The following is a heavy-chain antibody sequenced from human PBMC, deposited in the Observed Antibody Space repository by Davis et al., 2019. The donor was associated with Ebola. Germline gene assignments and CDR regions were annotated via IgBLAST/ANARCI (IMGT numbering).Heavy chain of an antibody. D-gene: IGHD2-21*01. J-gene: IGHJ5*02. CDR3: AAYRWNTWFAP. CDR2: INHSGNT. Sequence: SETLSLTCAVYGDSFSGYYWTWVRQPPGKGLEWIGEINHSGNTNYNPSLQSRIAMSVDTSKSQFSLKLRSVTAADTAVYYCAAYRWNTWFAPWGPGTLVTVSS. V-gene: IGHV4-34*01. CDR1: GDSFSGYY.